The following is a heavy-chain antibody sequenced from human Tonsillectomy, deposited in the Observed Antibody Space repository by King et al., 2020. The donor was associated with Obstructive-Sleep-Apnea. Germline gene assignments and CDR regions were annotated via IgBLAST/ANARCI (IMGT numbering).Heavy chain of an antibody. Sequence: VQLVESGGGLVQPGGSLRLSCLASGFTFGSYAMHWVRQAPGRGLEYVSAISSDGGSTFYGDSVEGRFSISRDNSKNTLYIQMSSLRVEDTAVYYCVKGIGEDWKVYWFDPWGQGTLVTVSS. CDR1: GFTFGSYA. J-gene: IGHJ5*02. CDR2: ISSDGGST. V-gene: IGHV3-64*05. CDR3: VKGIGEDWKVYWFDP. D-gene: IGHD3-10*01.